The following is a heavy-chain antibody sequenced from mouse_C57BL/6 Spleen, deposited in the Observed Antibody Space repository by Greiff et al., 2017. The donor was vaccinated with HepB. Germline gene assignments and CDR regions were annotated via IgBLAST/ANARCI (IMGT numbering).Heavy chain of an antibody. Sequence: QVHVKQSGAELVKPGASVKISCKASGYTFTDYYINWVKQRPGQGLEWIGKIGPGSGSTYYNEKFKGKATLTADKSSSTAYMQLSSLTSEDSAVYFCAYSPLIYYYGSSYFDYWGQGTTLTVSS. CDR3: AYSPLIYYYGSSYFDY. D-gene: IGHD1-1*01. CDR2: IGPGSGST. V-gene: IGHV1-77*01. J-gene: IGHJ2*01. CDR1: GYTFTDYY.